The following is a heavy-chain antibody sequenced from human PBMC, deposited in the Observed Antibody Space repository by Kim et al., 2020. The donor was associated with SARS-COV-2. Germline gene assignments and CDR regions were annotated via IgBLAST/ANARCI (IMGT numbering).Heavy chain of an antibody. V-gene: IGHV4-39*01. D-gene: IGHD6-13*01. CDR3: ARGKQQLVYYYYGMDV. J-gene: IGHJ6*02. CDR1: GGSISSSSYY. Sequence: SETLSLTCTVSGGSISSSSYYWGWIRQPPGKGLEWIGSIYYSGSTYYNPSLKSRVTISVDTSKNQFSLKLSSVTAADTAVYYCARGKQQLVYYYYGMDVWGQGTTVTVSS. CDR2: IYYSGST.